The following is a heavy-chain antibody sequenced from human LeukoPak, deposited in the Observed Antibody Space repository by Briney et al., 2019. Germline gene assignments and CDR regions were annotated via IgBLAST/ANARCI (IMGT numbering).Heavy chain of an antibody. D-gene: IGHD7-27*01. V-gene: IGHV4-34*01. CDR3: TKTSPGVPLDF. CDR2: FSHSGST. J-gene: IGHJ4*02. CDR1: GVSFSGYY. Sequence: SETLSLTCGVSGVSFSGYYWSWIRQPPGKGPEWIGEFSHSGSTSYNPSLQSRVTISLDTSRNQFSLNLAFVTAADTAIYYCTKTSPGVPLDFWGQGALVTVSS.